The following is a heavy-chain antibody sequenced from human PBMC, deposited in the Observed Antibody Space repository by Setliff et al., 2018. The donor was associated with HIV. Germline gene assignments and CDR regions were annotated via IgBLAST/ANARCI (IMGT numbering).Heavy chain of an antibody. J-gene: IGHJ6*02. D-gene: IGHD2-2*01. CDR1: GYTFTSYY. V-gene: IGHV1-46*01. CDR3: AREVVPAAMRHYYYGMDV. CDR2: INPSGGST. Sequence: ASVKVSCKASGYTFTSYYMHWVRQAPGQGLEWMGIINPSGGSTSYAQKFQGRVTMTRDTSTSTVYMELSSLRSEDTAVYYCAREVVPAAMRHYYYGMDVWGQGTTVTVSS.